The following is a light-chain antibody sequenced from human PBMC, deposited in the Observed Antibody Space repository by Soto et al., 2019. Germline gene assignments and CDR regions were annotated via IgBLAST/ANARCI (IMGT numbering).Light chain of an antibody. CDR3: CADAGGYTYL. CDR1: GTDVGAYTY. CDR2: DVA. J-gene: IGLJ1*01. Sequence: QSVLTQPRAVSGSPGQSVTISCTGTGTDVGAYTYVSWYQLHRGTPPKLIIYDVARWPSGVPDRFSGSKSGNTASLTISGLQAEDESDYLCCADAGGYTYLFGTGTKVTVL. V-gene: IGLV2-11*01.